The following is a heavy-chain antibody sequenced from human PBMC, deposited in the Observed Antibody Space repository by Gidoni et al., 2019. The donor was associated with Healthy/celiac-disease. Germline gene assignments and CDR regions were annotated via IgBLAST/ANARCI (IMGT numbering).Heavy chain of an antibody. V-gene: IGHV3-23*01. CDR3: AKERTMVRGVAYYFDY. CDR1: GFTFSSYA. Sequence: EVQLLESGGGLVQPGGSLRLSCAASGFTFSSYAMSWVRQAPGKGLEWVSAISGSGGSTYYADSVKGRFTISRDNSKNTLYLQMNSLRAEDTAVYYCAKERTMVRGVAYYFDYWGQGTLVTVSS. J-gene: IGHJ4*02. CDR2: ISGSGGST. D-gene: IGHD3-10*01.